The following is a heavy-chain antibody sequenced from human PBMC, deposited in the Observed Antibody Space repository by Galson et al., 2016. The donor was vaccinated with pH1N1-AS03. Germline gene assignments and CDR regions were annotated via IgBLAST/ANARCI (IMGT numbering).Heavy chain of an antibody. CDR3: ARDNYYDTGAFYGHFDF. Sequence: SVKVSCKASEGTFSNFGISWVRQAPGQGLEWMGGFIPIFGTANVAQKCKGRVTITADNLELSSLRSDDTAVYYCARDNYYDTGAFYGHFDFWGQGTLLVVSS. D-gene: IGHD3-22*01. J-gene: IGHJ4*02. CDR2: FIPIFGTA. CDR1: EGTFSNFG. V-gene: IGHV1-69*06.